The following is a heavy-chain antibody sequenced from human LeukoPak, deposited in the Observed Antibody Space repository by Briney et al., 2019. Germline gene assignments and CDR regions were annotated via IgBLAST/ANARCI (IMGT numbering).Heavy chain of an antibody. CDR1: GGSISSSSYY. V-gene: IGHV4-39*07. CDR2: IYYSGST. J-gene: IGHJ4*02. Sequence: PSQTLSLTCTVSGGSISSSSYYWGWIRQPPGKGLEWIGSIYYSGSTYYNPSLKSRVTISVDTSKNQFSLKLSSVTAADTAVYYCARTITYYYDSSGYPEYYFDYWGQGTLVTVSS. D-gene: IGHD3-22*01. CDR3: ARTITYYYDSSGYPEYYFDY.